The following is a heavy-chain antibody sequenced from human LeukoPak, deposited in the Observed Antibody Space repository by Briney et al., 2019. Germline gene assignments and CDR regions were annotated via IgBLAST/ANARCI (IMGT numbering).Heavy chain of an antibody. Sequence: TSSETLSLTCTVSAGSISGQSWKWIRQPPGKGLVWIGDIYYSGSTRYNPSLESRVTISLDTSKNQFSLSLASVTAADTAVYYCAREPRWYYYDSASYYFDYWCQGTLVTVSS. D-gene: IGHD3-22*01. CDR2: IYYSGST. J-gene: IGHJ4*02. CDR1: AGSISGQS. CDR3: AREPRWYYYDSASYYFDY. V-gene: IGHV4-59*11.